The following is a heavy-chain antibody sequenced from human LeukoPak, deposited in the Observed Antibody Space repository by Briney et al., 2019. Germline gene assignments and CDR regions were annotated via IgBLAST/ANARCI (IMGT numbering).Heavy chain of an antibody. CDR1: GFTFSDYY. V-gene: IGHV3-7*01. CDR3: AKEGYCSSTSCSGVDY. Sequence: GGSLRLSCAASGFTFSDYYMSWIRQAPGKGLEWVANIKQDGSEKYYVDSVKGRFTISRDNAKNSLYLQMNSLRAEDTAVYYCAKEGYCSSTSCSGVDYWGQGTLVTVSS. CDR2: IKQDGSEK. J-gene: IGHJ4*02. D-gene: IGHD2-2*01.